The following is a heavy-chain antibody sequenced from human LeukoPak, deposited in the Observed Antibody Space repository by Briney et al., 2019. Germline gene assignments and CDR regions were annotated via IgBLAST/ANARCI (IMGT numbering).Heavy chain of an antibody. D-gene: IGHD5-24*01. CDR3: ARSRDAYANFDY. Sequence: GGSLRLSCEVSGFTFSHYGMSWVRQAPGKGPEWVAGFNGRGDSTYYAESVRGRFTISRDNAKNSLYLQMNSLRAEDTAVYYCARSRDAYANFDYWGQGTLVTVSS. J-gene: IGHJ4*02. V-gene: IGHV3-23*01. CDR1: GFTFSHYG. CDR2: FNGRGDST.